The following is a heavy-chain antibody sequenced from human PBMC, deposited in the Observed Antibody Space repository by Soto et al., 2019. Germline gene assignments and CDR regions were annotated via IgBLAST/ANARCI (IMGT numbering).Heavy chain of an antibody. V-gene: IGHV3-23*01. Sequence: HPGGSLRLSCGASGFSFSSYAMTWVRQVPGKGLEWVSGISSSSGTIYYADSVKGRFTISRDNSKNTLYLQMNSLRAEDTAVYYCARGPGRLEHGYSNWFDPWGQGTLVTVLL. CDR2: ISSSSGTI. CDR1: GFSFSSYA. D-gene: IGHD1-1*01. J-gene: IGHJ5*02. CDR3: ARGPGRLEHGYSNWFDP.